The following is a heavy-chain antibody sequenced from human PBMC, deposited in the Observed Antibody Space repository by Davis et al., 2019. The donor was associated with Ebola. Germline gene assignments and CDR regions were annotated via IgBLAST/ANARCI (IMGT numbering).Heavy chain of an antibody. CDR1: GFTFSSYD. CDR2: ISASEGHT. CDR3: ARYCHYTDCSYFDC. J-gene: IGHJ4*02. Sequence: PGGSLRLSCAASGFTFSSYDMSWVRQVPGKGLEWVSTISASEGHTHYSDSVKGRFTISRDNSKDTLYLQMNSLRAEDTATYYCARYCHYTDCSYFDCWGQGTMVAVSS. V-gene: IGHV3-23*01. D-gene: IGHD2-15*01.